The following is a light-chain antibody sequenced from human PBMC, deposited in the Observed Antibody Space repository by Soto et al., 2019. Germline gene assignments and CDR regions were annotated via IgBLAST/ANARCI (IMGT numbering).Light chain of an antibody. CDR2: AAS. V-gene: IGKV1-39*01. CDR3: QQSFSTPYT. Sequence: DIQMTQSPSSLSASVGDRVTITCRASQSIGSDLNWYQQKPGKAPNLLIYAASSLQSGAPTRFSGSGSGTDFTLTISSLQPEDFATYYCQQSFSTPYTFGQGTKLEIK. CDR1: QSIGSD. J-gene: IGKJ2*01.